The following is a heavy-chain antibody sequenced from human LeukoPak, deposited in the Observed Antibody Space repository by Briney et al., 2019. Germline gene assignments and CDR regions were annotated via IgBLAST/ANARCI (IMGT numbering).Heavy chain of an antibody. CDR1: GFTFSSYA. CDR3: AKDKDIVVVVAATYYFDY. Sequence: PGGSLRLSCAASGFTFSSYAMSWVRQAPGKGLEWVSAISGSGGSTYYADSVKGRFTISRDNSKNTLYLQMNSLRAEDTAVYYYAKDKDIVVVVAATYYFDYWGQGTLVTVSS. V-gene: IGHV3-23*01. CDR2: ISGSGGST. J-gene: IGHJ4*02. D-gene: IGHD2-15*01.